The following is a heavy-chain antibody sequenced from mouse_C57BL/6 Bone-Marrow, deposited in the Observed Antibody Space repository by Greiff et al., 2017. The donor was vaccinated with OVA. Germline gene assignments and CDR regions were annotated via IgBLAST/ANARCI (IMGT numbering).Heavy chain of an antibody. Sequence: VQLQQPGAELVMPGASVKLSCKASGYTFTSYWMHWVKQRPGQGLEWIGEIDPSDSYTNYNQKFKGKSTLTVDKSSSTAYMQLSSLTSEDSAVYYWAREGDGLRGWFAYWGQGTLVTVSA. CDR2: IDPSDSYT. D-gene: IGHD2-3*01. J-gene: IGHJ3*01. CDR1: GYTFTSYW. V-gene: IGHV1-69*01. CDR3: AREGDGLRGWFAY.